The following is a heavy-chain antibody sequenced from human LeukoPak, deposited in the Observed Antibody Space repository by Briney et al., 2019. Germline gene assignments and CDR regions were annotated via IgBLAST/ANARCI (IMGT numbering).Heavy chain of an antibody. CDR1: GFIFSSTW. J-gene: IGHJ4*02. V-gene: IGHV3-74*01. CDR2: INSDGSTI. D-gene: IGHD1-7*01. CDR3: ATAGNYRFDC. Sequence: PGGSLRLSCAGSGFIFSSTWMHWVRQAPGEGLVWVSRINSDGSTINYADSVKGRLTISRDNAKNTLYLQMNSLRVEDTALYFCATAGNYRFDCWGQGTLVTVSS.